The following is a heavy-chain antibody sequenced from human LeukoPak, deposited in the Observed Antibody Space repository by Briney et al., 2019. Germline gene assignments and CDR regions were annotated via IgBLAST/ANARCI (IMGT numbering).Heavy chain of an antibody. CDR1: GASISGSISGGTYY. CDR2: IYTSGST. D-gene: IGHD2-2*02. CDR3: ARGPKRILPAAILGFAPRPYFDY. Sequence: SETLSLTCTVSGASISGSISGGTYYWNWIRQPAGKGLEWIGRIYTSGSTNYNPSLTSRVTMSVDTSKNQFSLKLSSVTAADTAVYYCARGPKRILPAAILGFAPRPYFDYWGQGTLVTVSS. J-gene: IGHJ4*02. V-gene: IGHV4-4*07.